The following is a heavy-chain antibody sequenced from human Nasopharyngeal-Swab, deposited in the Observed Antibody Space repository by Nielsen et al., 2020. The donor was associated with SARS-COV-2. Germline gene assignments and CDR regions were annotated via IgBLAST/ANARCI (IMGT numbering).Heavy chain of an antibody. CDR2: IYYSGST. V-gene: IGHV4-59*01. Sequence: SETPSLTCTVSGGSISSYYWSWLRQPPGKGLEWIGYIYYSGSTNYNPSLKSRVTISVVTSKNQFSLKLSTVTAADTAVYYCAGGFGDYDYWGQGTLVTVSS. D-gene: IGHD4-17*01. CDR1: GGSISSYY. J-gene: IGHJ4*02. CDR3: AGGFGDYDY.